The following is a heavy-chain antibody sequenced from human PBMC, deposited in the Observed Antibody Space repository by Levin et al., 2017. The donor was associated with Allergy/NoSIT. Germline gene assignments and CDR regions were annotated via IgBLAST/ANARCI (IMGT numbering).Heavy chain of an antibody. Sequence: SETLSLTCSVSGGSISSDYWSWIRQPPGKGLEWIGDISYRGSTNYNASLKSRVTISGDTSENQFSLKLSSVTAADTAVYYSARDRLSAVSDYYYYYMDVWGKGTAVTVS. D-gene: IGHD2/OR15-2a*01. CDR2: ISYRGST. CDR1: GGSISSDY. J-gene: IGHJ6*03. CDR3: ARDRLSAVSDYYYYYMDV. V-gene: IGHV4-59*01.